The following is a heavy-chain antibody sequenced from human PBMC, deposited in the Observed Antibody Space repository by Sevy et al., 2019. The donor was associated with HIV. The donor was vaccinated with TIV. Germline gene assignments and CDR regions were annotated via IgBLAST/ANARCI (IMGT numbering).Heavy chain of an antibody. Sequence: GGSLRLSCAASGFTFNSYWMSWVRQAPGKGLEWVANIKQDGSEKYYVDSVKGRFTISRDNSQNPLFLQMKTLRAEDTAVYYCAREGSPYDTYYYYYGMDVWGQGTTVTVSS. CDR3: AREGSPYDTYYYYYGMDV. D-gene: IGHD5-12*01. CDR1: GFTFNSYW. V-gene: IGHV3-7*01. CDR2: IKQDGSEK. J-gene: IGHJ6*02.